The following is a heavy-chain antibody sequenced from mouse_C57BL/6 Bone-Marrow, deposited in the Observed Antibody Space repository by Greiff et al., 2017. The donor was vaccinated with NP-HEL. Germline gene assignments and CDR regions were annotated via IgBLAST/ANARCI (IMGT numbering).Heavy chain of an antibody. Sequence: VQLQQSGAELVRPGASVKLSCKASGYTFTDYYINWVKQRPGQGLEWIARIYPGSGNTYYNEKFKGKATLTAEKSSSTAYMQLSSLTSEDSAVYFCARDGNYRYYAMDYWGQGTSVTVSS. CDR2: IYPGSGNT. J-gene: IGHJ4*01. V-gene: IGHV1-76*01. CDR1: GYTFTDYY. CDR3: ARDGNYRYYAMDY. D-gene: IGHD2-1*01.